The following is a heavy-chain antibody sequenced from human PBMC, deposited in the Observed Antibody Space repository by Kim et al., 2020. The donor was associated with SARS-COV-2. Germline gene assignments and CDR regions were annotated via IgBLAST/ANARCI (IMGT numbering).Heavy chain of an antibody. Sequence: GGSLRLSCAASGFTFSSYSMNWVRQAPGKGLEWVSYISSSSSTIYYADSVKGRFTISRDNAKNSLYLQMNSLRDEDTAVYYCAREKHYDSSGYYYGWGEGTLGTVSS. CDR1: GFTFSSYS. V-gene: IGHV3-48*02. J-gene: IGHJ4*02. CDR2: ISSSSSTI. D-gene: IGHD3-22*01. CDR3: AREKHYDSSGYYYG.